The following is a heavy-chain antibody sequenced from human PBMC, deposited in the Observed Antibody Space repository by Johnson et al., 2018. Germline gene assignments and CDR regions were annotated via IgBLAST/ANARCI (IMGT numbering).Heavy chain of an antibody. Sequence: EVQLVESGGGLVQPGGSLRLSCAASGFTVSSNYMSWVRQATGKGLEWVSAIGTAGDTYYPGSVKGRFTISRENAKNSFYLQMKSLRAGDTAVYYCARGFGSVRGVIPNYGMDVWGQGTTVTVSS. D-gene: IGHD3-10*01. CDR3: ARGFGSVRGVIPNYGMDV. V-gene: IGHV3-13*01. CDR2: IGTAGDT. J-gene: IGHJ6*02. CDR1: GFTVSSNY.